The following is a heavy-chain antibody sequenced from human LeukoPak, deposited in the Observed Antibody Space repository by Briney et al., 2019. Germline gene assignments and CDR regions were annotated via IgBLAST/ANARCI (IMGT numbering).Heavy chain of an antibody. CDR1: GYTFTTYA. V-gene: IGHV1-2*02. CDR3: ARGAYDSSGYYCFDY. J-gene: IGHJ4*02. CDR2: INPNSGGT. D-gene: IGHD3-22*01. Sequence: ASVKVSCKASGYTFTTYAMNWVRQAPGQGLEWMGWINPNSGGTNYAQKFQGRVTMTRDTSISTAYMELSRLRSDDTAVYYCARGAYDSSGYYCFDYWGQGTLVTVSS.